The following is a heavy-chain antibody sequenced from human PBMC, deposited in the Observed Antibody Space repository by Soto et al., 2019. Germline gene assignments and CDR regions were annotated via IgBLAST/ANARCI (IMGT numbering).Heavy chain of an antibody. CDR2: IDTENGET. V-gene: IGHV1-24*01. CDR3: ARPTYYYDSSGYYDAAFDI. CDR1: GYTLTELS. D-gene: IGHD3-22*01. J-gene: IGHJ3*02. Sequence: ASVKVSCKVSGYTLTELSMHWVRQAPGKGLEWKGGIDTENGETNYAQKFQGWVTMTRDTSISTVYMELSRLRSDDTAVYYCARPTYYYDSSGYYDAAFDIWGQGTMVTVSS.